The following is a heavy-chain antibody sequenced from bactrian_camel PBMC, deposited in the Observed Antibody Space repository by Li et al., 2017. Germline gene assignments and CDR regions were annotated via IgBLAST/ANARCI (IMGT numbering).Heavy chain of an antibody. CDR3: ATGGSWFEGFGY. J-gene: IGHJ6*01. D-gene: IGHD6*01. V-gene: IGHV3S1*01. CDR2: IYGDGST. CDR1: GFTFSNYY. Sequence: QLVESGGGLVQPGGSLRLSCAASGFTFSNYYSSWVRQSPGKGLEWVSHIYGDGSTYYADSVKGRFTISRDVAKNTVYLQMNSLKSEDTALYYCATGGSWFEGFGYWGQGTQVTVS.